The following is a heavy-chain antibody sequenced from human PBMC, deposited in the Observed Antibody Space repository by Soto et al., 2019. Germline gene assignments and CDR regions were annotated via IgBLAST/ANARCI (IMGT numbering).Heavy chain of an antibody. D-gene: IGHD3-10*01. J-gene: IGHJ6*02. CDR2: VIPIFGTP. CDR1: GGTFSSYA. CDR3: ARSGRQKSYYYDMDV. V-gene: IGHV1-69*01. Sequence: QVQLVRSGAEVKKPGSSVKVSCKASGGTFSSYAISWVRQAPGQGLEGLGGVIPIFGTPTYAQKFRGRVTITADESTSTAYMDLSSLRSEDTAIYYCARSGRQKSYYYDMDVWGQGTTVTVSS.